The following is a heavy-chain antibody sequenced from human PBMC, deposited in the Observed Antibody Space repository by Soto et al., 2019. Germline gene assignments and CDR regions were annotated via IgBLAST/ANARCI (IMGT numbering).Heavy chain of an antibody. CDR3: AKGGYNYGFLFDC. CDR2: VNAANGNT. Sequence: ASVKVSCKASGFTFSSYAIHWVRQAPGQSLEWIGWVNAANGNTRYSQHFQGRVTITRDTSANTAYMELSSLGSEDTAVYYCAKGGYNYGFLFDCWGQGTLVTVSS. V-gene: IGHV1-3*01. CDR1: GFTFSSYA. D-gene: IGHD5-18*01. J-gene: IGHJ4*02.